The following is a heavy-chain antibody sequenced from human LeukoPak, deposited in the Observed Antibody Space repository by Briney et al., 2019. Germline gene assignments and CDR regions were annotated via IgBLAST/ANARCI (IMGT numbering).Heavy chain of an antibody. CDR3: ARDHSGAIKEQGYYYGMDV. CDR1: GGTFSSYA. D-gene: IGHD3-10*01. Sequence: ASVKVSCKASGGTFSSYAIIWVRQSPGQQLEGMGGIIPIFGTANYAQKFQGRVTITADESTSTDYMELSSLRSEDTAVYYCARDHSGAIKEQGYYYGMDVWGKGTTVTVSS. V-gene: IGHV1-69*13. J-gene: IGHJ6*04. CDR2: IIPIFGTA.